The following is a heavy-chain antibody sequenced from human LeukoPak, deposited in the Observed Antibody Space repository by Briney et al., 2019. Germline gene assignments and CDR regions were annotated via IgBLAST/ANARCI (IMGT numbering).Heavy chain of an antibody. CDR2: IRSKPNNYAT. CDR1: GFTFSDSA. CDR3: TRHLIGATPFDY. Sequence: GESLRLSCAASGFTFSDSAFHWVRQASGKGLEWVGRIRSKPNNYATAYTASVKGRFTISRDDSKSTAYLQMNSLNTEDTAMYYCTRHLIGATPFDYWGQGTLVSVSS. J-gene: IGHJ4*02. V-gene: IGHV3-73*01. D-gene: IGHD4/OR15-4a*01.